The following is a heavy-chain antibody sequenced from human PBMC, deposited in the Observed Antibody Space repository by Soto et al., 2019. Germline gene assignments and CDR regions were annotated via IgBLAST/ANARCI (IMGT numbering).Heavy chain of an antibody. CDR3: ASTKYDSSAYYYWYLGL. CDR2: IIPLFGTA. D-gene: IGHD3-22*01. V-gene: IGHV1-69*06. J-gene: IGHJ2*01. CDR1: EDTFRNYA. Sequence: QVELVQSGAEVKKPGSSVKVSCQASEDTFRNYAISWVRQAPGQGLEWMGGIIPLFGTANYAQKFQGRVTIAAGTSANTVYLELSSLRSEDTAVYYWASTKYDSSAYYYWYLGLWGRGTLVTVSS.